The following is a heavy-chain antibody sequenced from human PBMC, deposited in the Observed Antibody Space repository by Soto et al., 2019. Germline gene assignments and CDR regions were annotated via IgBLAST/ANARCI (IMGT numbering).Heavy chain of an antibody. CDR3: ARSHANFDY. Sequence: GSLRLSCAASRFTFSSYSMNWVRQAPGKGLEWVSYISTSSRIIYYADSVKGRFTISRDNAKNSLYLQMNSLRDEDTAVYYCARSHANFDYWGQGTLVTVST. J-gene: IGHJ4*02. CDR1: RFTFSSYS. CDR2: ISTSSRII. V-gene: IGHV3-48*02.